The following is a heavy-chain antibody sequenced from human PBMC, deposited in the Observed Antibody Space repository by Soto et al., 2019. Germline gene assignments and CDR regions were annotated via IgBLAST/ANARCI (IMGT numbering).Heavy chain of an antibody. CDR1: GDSVNRTNSC. V-gene: IGHV2-5*02. D-gene: IGHD3-22*01. J-gene: IGHJ4*02. CDR2: IYWDDDK. CDR3: AHTEKWLLFDY. Sequence: TLSLTCTVSGDSVNRTNSCWGWIRQPPGKGLEWLALIYWDDDKRYSPSLKSRLTITKDTSKNQVVLTMTNMDPVDTATYYCAHTEKWLLFDYWGQGTLVTVSS.